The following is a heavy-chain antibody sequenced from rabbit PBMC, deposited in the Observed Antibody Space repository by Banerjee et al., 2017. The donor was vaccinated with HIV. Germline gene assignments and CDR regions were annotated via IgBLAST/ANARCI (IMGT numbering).Heavy chain of an antibody. V-gene: IGHV1S43*01. Sequence: QEQLEESGGDLVKPEGSLTLTCTASGFSFSNKYVMCWVRQAPGKGLEWIACINTSSGNTVYANWVNGRFTISSSTSLNSVDLKMTSLTAADTATYFCARDLAGVIGWNFNLWGPGTLVTVS. CDR1: GFSFSNKYV. CDR3: ARDLAGVIGWNFNL. CDR2: INTSSGNT. D-gene: IGHD4-1*01. J-gene: IGHJ4*01.